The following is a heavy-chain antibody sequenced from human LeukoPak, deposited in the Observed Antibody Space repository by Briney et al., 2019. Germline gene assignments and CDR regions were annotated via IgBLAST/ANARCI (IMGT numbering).Heavy chain of an antibody. Sequence: ASVKVSCKASGYTFTNNYIHWVRQAPGQGLEWMGIINPSGGSTIYAQKFQGRVTMTRDTSTSTVYMELSSLRSDDTAVYYCARSVVSGDYWGQGTLVTVSS. D-gene: IGHD2-2*01. CDR3: ARSVVSGDY. CDR2: INPSGGST. J-gene: IGHJ4*02. CDR1: GYTFTNNY. V-gene: IGHV1-46*01.